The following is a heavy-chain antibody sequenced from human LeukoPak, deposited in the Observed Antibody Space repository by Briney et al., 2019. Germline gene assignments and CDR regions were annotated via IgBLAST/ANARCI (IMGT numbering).Heavy chain of an antibody. V-gene: IGHV3-7*01. CDR3: ARGGIPITIFGVVPYFDY. CDR2: IRNDGSSK. CDR1: GFTFSSYW. J-gene: IGHJ4*02. Sequence: GGSLRLSCSASGFTFSSYWMNWVRQAAGKGLEWVANIRNDGSSKVNVDSVKGRFTISRDNGKSSLYLQMDSLRAEDTGIYYCARGGIPITIFGVVPYFDYWGQGTPVTVSS. D-gene: IGHD3-3*01.